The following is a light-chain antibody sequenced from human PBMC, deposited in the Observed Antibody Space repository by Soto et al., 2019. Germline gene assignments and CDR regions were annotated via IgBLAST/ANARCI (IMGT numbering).Light chain of an antibody. CDR1: QSVSTN. CDR3: QQYNNWPPYT. V-gene: IGKV3-15*01. J-gene: IGKJ2*01. CDR2: RAS. Sequence: ETVMTQSPATLSVSPGERATLSCRASQSVSTNLAWYQQKPGQAPRLLIYRASTRATGIPDRFSGSGFGTEVTLTISGLQSEDFAVYFCQQYNNWPPYTFGQGTKLQSK.